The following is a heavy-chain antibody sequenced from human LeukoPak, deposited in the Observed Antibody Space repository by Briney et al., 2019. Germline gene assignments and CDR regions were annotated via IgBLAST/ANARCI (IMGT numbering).Heavy chain of an antibody. V-gene: IGHV4-59*01. CDR3: ARYISGTSQVFDY. CDR2: IYYSGST. D-gene: IGHD1-20*01. J-gene: IGHJ4*02. Sequence: PSETLSLTCTVPGGSISSYYWSWIRQPPGKGLEWIGYIYYSGSTNYNPSFKNRVTISVDTSKNQFSLKLSSVTAADTAVYYCARYISGTSQVFDYWGRGTLVTVSS. CDR1: GGSISSYY.